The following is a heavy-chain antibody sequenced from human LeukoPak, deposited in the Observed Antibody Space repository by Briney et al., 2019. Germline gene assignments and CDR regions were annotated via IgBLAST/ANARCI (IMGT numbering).Heavy chain of an antibody. D-gene: IGHD2-8*02. CDR1: GFTFSGDW. Sequence: QTGGSLRLSCAASGFTFSGDWMHWVRQAPGKGLVWVSRIHRDGTTTSYAASVKGRFTISRDNTKNRLYLQMNGLIAEDTAIYYCARGDVLPGGFDPWGRGTLVTVSS. V-gene: IGHV3-74*01. CDR2: IHRDGTTT. CDR3: ARGDVLPGGFDP. J-gene: IGHJ5*02.